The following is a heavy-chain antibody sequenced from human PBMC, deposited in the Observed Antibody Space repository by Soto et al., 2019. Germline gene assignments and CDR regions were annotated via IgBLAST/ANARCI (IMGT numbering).Heavy chain of an antibody. CDR2: IYYKGDA. Sequence: QVQLQESGPGLVKPSETLSLTCTVSGGSVSSGNYYWGWIRQPPGKGLEWIGFIYYKGDAKNNPSHKSRVTLSADTSKSQFSLQLRSVTAEDSAVYYCARGSLGATLYDYWGQGTLVTVSS. J-gene: IGHJ4*02. CDR1: GGSVSSGNYY. D-gene: IGHD1-26*01. CDR3: ARGSLGATLYDY. V-gene: IGHV4-61*01.